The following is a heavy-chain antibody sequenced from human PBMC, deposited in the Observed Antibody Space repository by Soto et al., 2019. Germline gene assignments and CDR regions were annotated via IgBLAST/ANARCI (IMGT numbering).Heavy chain of an antibody. CDR3: AKVAGAYSNHDLNWFDP. CDR2: ISGSGGST. J-gene: IGHJ5*02. Sequence: GGSLRLSCAASGFTFSSYAMSWVRQAPGKGLEWVSAISGSGGSTYYADSVKGRFTISRDNSKNTLYLQMNSLRAEDTAVYYCAKVAGAYSNHDLNWFDPWGQGTLVTVSS. V-gene: IGHV3-23*01. D-gene: IGHD4-4*01. CDR1: GFTFSSYA.